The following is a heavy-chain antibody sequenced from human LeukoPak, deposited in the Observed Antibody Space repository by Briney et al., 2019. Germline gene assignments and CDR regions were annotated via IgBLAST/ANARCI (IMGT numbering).Heavy chain of an antibody. CDR2: INWNGDYV. CDR1: GFTFDDYA. D-gene: IGHD3-10*01. Sequence: GGSLRLSCAASGFTFDDYAMHWVRQAPGKGLEWVSGINWNGDYVVYADSVKGRFTISRDKPKNALYLQMNSLRPEDTALYYCAKDIVGGGSGSATLLDYWGQGTLVTVSS. CDR3: AKDIVGGGSGSATLLDY. V-gene: IGHV3-9*01. J-gene: IGHJ4*02.